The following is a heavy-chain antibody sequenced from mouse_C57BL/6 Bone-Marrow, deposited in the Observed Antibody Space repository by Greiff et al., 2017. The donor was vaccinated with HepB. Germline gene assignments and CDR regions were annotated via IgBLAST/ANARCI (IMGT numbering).Heavy chain of an antibody. CDR2: INPYNGGT. V-gene: IGHV1-19*01. Sequence: VQLQQSGPVLVKPGASVKMSCKASGYTFTDYYMNWVKQSHGKSLEWIGVINPYNGGTSYNQKFKGKATLTVDKSSSTAYMELNSLTSEDSAVYYCARVGNYGGDFDYWGQGTTLTVSS. J-gene: IGHJ2*01. D-gene: IGHD2-1*01. CDR1: GYTFTDYY. CDR3: ARVGNYGGDFDY.